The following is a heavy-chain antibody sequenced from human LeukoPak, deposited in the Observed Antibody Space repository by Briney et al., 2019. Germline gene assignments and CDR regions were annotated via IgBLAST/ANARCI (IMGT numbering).Heavy chain of an antibody. D-gene: IGHD6-19*01. CDR3: ARGGSGWYGTDYYYYGMDV. CDR1: GYSFTSYW. CDR2: IYPGDSDT. J-gene: IGHJ6*02. V-gene: IGHV5-51*01. Sequence: GESLKISCKGSGYSFTSYWIGRVRQMPGKGLEWMGIIYPGDSDTRYSPSFQGQVTISADKSISTAYLQWSSLKASDTAMYYCARGGSGWYGTDYYYYGMDVWGQGTTVTVSS.